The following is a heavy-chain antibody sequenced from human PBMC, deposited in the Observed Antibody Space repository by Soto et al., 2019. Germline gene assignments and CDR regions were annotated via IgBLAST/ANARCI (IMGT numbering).Heavy chain of an antibody. CDR3: AKGEYCGSTSCYYYYMDV. Sequence: GGSLRLSCAASGFTFSSYGMHWVRQAPGKGLEWVAVIRYDGSSTYYADSVKGRFTISRDNSKNTLYLQMNSLRAEDTALYYCAKGEYCGSTSCYYYYMDVWGKGTTVTVSS. D-gene: IGHD2-2*01. J-gene: IGHJ6*03. V-gene: IGHV3-30*18. CDR2: IRYDGSST. CDR1: GFTFSSYG.